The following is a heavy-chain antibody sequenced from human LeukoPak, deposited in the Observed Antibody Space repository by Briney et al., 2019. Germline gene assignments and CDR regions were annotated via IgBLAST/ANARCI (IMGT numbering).Heavy chain of an antibody. CDR1: GVSISSYY. Sequence: SETQSLTCTVSGVSISSYYWSWIRQPPGKGPELIGYIYYSGSTNYNPSLKSRVTISVDTSKNQLSLKLSSVTAADTAVYYCARFSVAAAGTGWFDPWGQGTLVTVSA. D-gene: IGHD6-13*01. J-gene: IGHJ5*02. V-gene: IGHV4-59*01. CDR3: ARFSVAAAGTGWFDP. CDR2: IYYSGST.